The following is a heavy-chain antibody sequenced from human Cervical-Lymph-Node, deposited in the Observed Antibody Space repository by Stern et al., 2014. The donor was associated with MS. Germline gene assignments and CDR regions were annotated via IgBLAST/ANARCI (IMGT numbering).Heavy chain of an antibody. V-gene: IGHV4-59*11. J-gene: IGHJ5*02. CDR2: IYYSGTT. CDR3: ARATDL. CDR1: GASIDHHF. Sequence: QLQLQESGPGLLRPSETLSLTCPVSGASIDHHFWSWIRQPPGKGLEWIGYIYYSGTTNYNASLKGRVAISIDTSRTQFSLRLSSVTAADTAVYYCARATDLWGQGTLVAVSS.